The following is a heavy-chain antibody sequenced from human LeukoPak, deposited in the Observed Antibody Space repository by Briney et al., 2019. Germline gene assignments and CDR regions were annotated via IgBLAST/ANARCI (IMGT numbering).Heavy chain of an antibody. Sequence: GASLRLSCAASGFTFDDYAMHWVRQAPGKGLEWVSYISSSGSPIYYADSVKGRFTISRDNAKSSLYLQMNSMRAEDTAVYYCARAGRYSYDSSGYYYDAFDIWGQGTMVTVSS. D-gene: IGHD3-22*01. J-gene: IGHJ3*02. CDR1: GFTFDDYA. V-gene: IGHV3-48*01. CDR2: ISSSGSPI. CDR3: ARAGRYSYDSSGYYYDAFDI.